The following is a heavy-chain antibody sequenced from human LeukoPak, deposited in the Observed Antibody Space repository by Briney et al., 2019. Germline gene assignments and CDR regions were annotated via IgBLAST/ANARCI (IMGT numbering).Heavy chain of an antibody. CDR3: AKDYRKYQILERATFDF. D-gene: IGHD5-24*01. V-gene: IGHV3-30*02. J-gene: IGHJ4*02. CDR1: GFTFSSYG. CDR2: IRYDGNDK. Sequence: PGGSLRLSCAASGFTFSSYGMHWVRQAPGEGLEGVALIRYDGNDKYYAESVKGRFTISRDNSKNTMYLEMNSLRAEDTAVYYCAKDYRKYQILERATFDFWGQGTLISVSS.